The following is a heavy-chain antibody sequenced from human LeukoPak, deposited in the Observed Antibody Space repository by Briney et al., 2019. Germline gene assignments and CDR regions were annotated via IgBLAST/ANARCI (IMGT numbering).Heavy chain of an antibody. Sequence: GGSLRLSCAASGVTVSSNYMSWVRQAPGKGVGWGSSISSTSSYIHYADSVKGRFTISRDNAKNSLYLQMNSLRADDTAVYYCARAGPTLFDTAMLMWGQGTLVTVSS. J-gene: IGHJ4*02. CDR1: GVTVSSNY. CDR2: ISSTSSYI. V-gene: IGHV3-21*01. D-gene: IGHD5-18*01. CDR3: ARAGPTLFDTAMLM.